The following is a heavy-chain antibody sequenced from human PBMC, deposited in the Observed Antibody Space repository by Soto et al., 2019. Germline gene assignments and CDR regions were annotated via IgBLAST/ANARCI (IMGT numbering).Heavy chain of an antibody. CDR2: ISASGGDT. Sequence: EVQLLESGGDLVQPGGSLRLSCAASGFTFSTYVMTWVRQAPGKGLEWVSAISASGGDTYYADSVKGRSTISRDNSKNTLYLQMNSLRVEDTAIYYCAKGGWLDDYGAKGTLVTVSA. CDR1: GFTFSTYV. D-gene: IGHD6-19*01. CDR3: AKGGWLDDY. J-gene: IGHJ4*02. V-gene: IGHV3-23*01.